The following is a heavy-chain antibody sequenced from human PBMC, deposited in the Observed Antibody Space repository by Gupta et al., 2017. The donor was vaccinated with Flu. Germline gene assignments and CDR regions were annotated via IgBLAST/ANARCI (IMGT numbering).Heavy chain of an antibody. Sequence: QITLKESGPTLVKPTQTLTLTCTFSGFSFGTSGVGVGWIRQAPGKALEWLALIYWDDERRYHPSLKSRLSISKDTSKTQVILTMTNMDPVDTGTYYCAHSAKLRPYNWFDPWGQGTLVTVSS. D-gene: IGHD2-21*01. CDR3: AHSAKLRPYNWFDP. V-gene: IGHV2-5*02. J-gene: IGHJ5*02. CDR1: GFSFGTSGVG. CDR2: IYWDDER.